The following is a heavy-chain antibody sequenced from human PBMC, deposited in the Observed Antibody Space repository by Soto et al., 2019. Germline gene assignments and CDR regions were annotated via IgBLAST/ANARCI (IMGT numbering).Heavy chain of an antibody. CDR2: IYSGGST. CDR3: AREGAVVTPTGDAFDI. CDR1: GFTVSSNY. J-gene: IGHJ3*02. D-gene: IGHD2-15*01. Sequence: PGGSLRLSCAASGFTVSSNYMSWVRQAPGKGLEWVSVIYSGGSTYYADSVKGRFTISRDNSKNTLYLQMNSLRAEDTAVYYCAREGAVVTPTGDAFDIWGQGTMVTVSS. V-gene: IGHV3-53*01.